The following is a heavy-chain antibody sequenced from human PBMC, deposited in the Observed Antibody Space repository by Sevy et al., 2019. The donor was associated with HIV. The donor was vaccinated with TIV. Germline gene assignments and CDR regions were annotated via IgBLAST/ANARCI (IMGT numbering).Heavy chain of an antibody. CDR1: GFTFSSYA. J-gene: IGHJ6*03. V-gene: IGHV3-23*01. D-gene: IGHD2-21*01. CDR2: ISGSGSNT. Sequence: GGSLRLSCAGSGFTFSSYAMSWVRQTPGKGLEWVSGISGSGSNTYYADSVKGRFTISRDNSKNTLFLQRNSLRAADTAVYYCAKHIVVVNDRKYYYYMDVWGKGTTVTVSS. CDR3: AKHIVVVNDRKYYYYMDV.